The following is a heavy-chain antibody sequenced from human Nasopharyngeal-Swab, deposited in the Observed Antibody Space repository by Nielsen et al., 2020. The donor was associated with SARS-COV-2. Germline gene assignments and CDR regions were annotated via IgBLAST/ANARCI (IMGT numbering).Heavy chain of an antibody. CDR2: IKQDGSEK. J-gene: IGHJ6*02. CDR1: GFTFSSYW. Sequence: GESLKISCAASGFTFSSYWMSWVRQAPGKGLEWVANIKQDGSEKYYVDSVKGRFTISRGNAKNSLYLQMNSLRAEDTAVYYCARAGPADRGRGSYYYGMDVWGQGTTVTVSS. CDR3: ARAGPADRGRGSYYYGMDV. D-gene: IGHD3-16*01. V-gene: IGHV3-7*03.